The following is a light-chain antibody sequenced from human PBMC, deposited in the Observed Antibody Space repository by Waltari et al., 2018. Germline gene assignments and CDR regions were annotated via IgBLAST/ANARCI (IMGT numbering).Light chain of an antibody. Sequence: DVVMTQTPLSLSITPGQQASIPCKTSQTLLHGNGQTYLYWYVQKAGQSPQLLIYELSSRYAGGPDRFGGSGSGTDFTRTSSRVEARDVGVYYCMQGTHLPITFGQGTRLDIK. CDR1: QTLLHGNGQTY. CDR3: MQGTHLPIT. V-gene: IGKV2-29*02. CDR2: ELS. J-gene: IGKJ5*01.